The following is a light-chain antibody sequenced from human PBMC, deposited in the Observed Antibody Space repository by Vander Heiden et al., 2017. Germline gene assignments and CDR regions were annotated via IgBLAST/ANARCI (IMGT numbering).Light chain of an antibody. CDR2: EAS. CDR1: QSVDINY. CDR3: QQCGYSPR. V-gene: IGKV3-20*01. J-gene: IGKJ4*01. Sequence: ENVLTQSPGTLSLSPGERATLSCRASQSVDINYLAWYQQRPGQAPRLLSFEASRRATGIPDRFSGSGSGTDFTLTISRLEPEDFAVYYCQQCGYSPRFGGGTRVEI.